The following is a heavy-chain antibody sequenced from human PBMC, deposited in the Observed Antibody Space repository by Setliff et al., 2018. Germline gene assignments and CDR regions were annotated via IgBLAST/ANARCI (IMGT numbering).Heavy chain of an antibody. CDR1: GGSFSDYY. V-gene: IGHV4-34*01. CDR2: INHSGDT. J-gene: IGHJ5*02. Sequence: SETLSLTCAVYGGSFSDYYWSWIRQPPGKGLEWIGEINHSGDTNYNPSLKSRLTISVDTSKNQFSLKLSSVTAADTAVYYCARGPPRIVVPSTKAWCDPWGQGTLVTVS. CDR3: ARGPPRIVVPSTKAWCDP. D-gene: IGHD2-2*01.